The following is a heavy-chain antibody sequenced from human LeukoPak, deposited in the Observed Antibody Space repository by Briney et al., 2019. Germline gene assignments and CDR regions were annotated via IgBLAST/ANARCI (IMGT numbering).Heavy chain of an antibody. J-gene: IGHJ2*01. CDR1: GLSLSSNN. Sequence: GGSLRLSCAASGLSLSSNNMHWVRQTPGGGLEWLSYISAGSGTVFSADSVKGRFTISRDNARESLSLQMNGLRVEDTAVYYCTRDLGLRRMIWGRGTLVIVSS. D-gene: IGHD6-25*01. V-gene: IGHV3-48*04. CDR3: TRDLGLRRMI. CDR2: ISAGSGTV.